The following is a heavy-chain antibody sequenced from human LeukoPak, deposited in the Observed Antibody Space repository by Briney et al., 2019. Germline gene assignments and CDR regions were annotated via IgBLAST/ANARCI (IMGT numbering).Heavy chain of an antibody. CDR1: GFTFDDYA. J-gene: IGHJ4*02. Sequence: PGGSLRLTCAASGFTFDDYAMHWVRQAPGKGLEWVSLISGDGGSTYYADSVKGRFTISRDNSKNTLYLQMNSLRAEDTAVYYCAKSIAVAPTSFDYWGQGTLVTVSS. CDR3: AKSIAVAPTSFDY. D-gene: IGHD6-19*01. CDR2: ISGDGGST. V-gene: IGHV3-43*02.